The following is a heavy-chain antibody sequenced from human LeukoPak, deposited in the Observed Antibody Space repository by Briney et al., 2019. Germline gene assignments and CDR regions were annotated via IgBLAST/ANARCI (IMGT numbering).Heavy chain of an antibody. CDR2: ISRSSRYL. J-gene: IGHJ4*02. CDR3: ARDRGDGYTLIAGW. Sequence: GGSLTLSCAPSGFIFSTYGINWARRSPGGGLEWVSSISRSSRYLYYADSGKGRFTIYRDDAKNSLYLQMHSLRAEDAAVYYCARDRGDGYTLIAGWWGQGTLVTVSS. V-gene: IGHV3-21*01. D-gene: IGHD5-24*01. CDR1: GFIFSTYG.